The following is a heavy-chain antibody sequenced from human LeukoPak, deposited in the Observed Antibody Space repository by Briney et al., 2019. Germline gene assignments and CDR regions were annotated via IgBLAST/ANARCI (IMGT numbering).Heavy chain of an antibody. CDR2: LANDRKTT. D-gene: IGHD3-10*01. J-gene: IGHJ5*02. Sequence: GGSLRLSCAASGFTFSSFGMHWVRHAPGQGLEWVAVLANDRKTTYYADSVKGRYTISRDNSKNTLYLQMNSLRVEDTAVYYCTKEGLESGNSWSAWFDPWGQGTLVTVSS. CDR3: TKEGLESGNSWSAWFDP. CDR1: GFTFSSFG. V-gene: IGHV3-30*18.